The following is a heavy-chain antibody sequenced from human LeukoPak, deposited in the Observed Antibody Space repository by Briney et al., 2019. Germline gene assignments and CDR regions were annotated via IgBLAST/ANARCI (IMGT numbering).Heavy chain of an antibody. D-gene: IGHD6-6*01. CDR3: ARGGAARLHFQN. CDR2: IYHSGST. Sequence: SETLSLTCTVSGGSISTYYWNWIRQRPGKGLEWIGYIYHSGSTNYNPSLQSRVTISVHTSKNQFSLNLNSVTAADTAVYYCARGGAARLHFQNWGQGTLVTVSS. V-gene: IGHV4-59*01. J-gene: IGHJ1*01. CDR1: GGSISTYY.